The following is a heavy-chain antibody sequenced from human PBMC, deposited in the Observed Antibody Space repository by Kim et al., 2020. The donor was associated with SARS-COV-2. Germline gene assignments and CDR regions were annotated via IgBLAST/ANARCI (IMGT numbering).Heavy chain of an antibody. CDR3: ASQQNYYDSSGYYNF. V-gene: IGHV1-69*04. CDR2: IIPILGIT. CDR1: GGSFSSSA. Sequence: SVKVSCKASGGSFSSSAFTWVRQAPGQGLEWMGRIIPILGITNYAQKLRDRITISADRSTSTAYMALSSLKSEDTAVYYCASQQNYYDSSGYYNFWGQG. J-gene: IGHJ4*02. D-gene: IGHD3-22*01.